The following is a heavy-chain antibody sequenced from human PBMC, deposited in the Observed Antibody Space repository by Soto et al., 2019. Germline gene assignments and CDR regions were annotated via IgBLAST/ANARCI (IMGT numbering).Heavy chain of an antibody. D-gene: IGHD3-22*01. V-gene: IGHV3-13*04. Sequence: PGGSLRLSCSASGFTFSSYDMHWVRQGPGKGLEWVSAIGTAGDTKYAGSVKGRFTISRENAKNSLYLQMDSLRAGDTAIYFCARAIGPTIFDYWGQGTLVTVYS. CDR2: IGTAGDT. CDR3: ARAIGPTIFDY. CDR1: GFTFSSYD. J-gene: IGHJ4*02.